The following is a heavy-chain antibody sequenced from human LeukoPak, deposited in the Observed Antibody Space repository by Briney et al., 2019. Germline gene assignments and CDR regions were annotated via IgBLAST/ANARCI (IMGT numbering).Heavy chain of an antibody. CDR2: IKYGGSDS. CDR1: GFTFSNSW. CDR3: ASFASGT. J-gene: IGHJ5*02. V-gene: IGHV3-7*01. Sequence: GGSLRLSCAASGFTFSNSWMNWVRQTPGKGLEWVANIKYGGSDSYYVDSVRGRFAISRDNAKNSLYLQMNSLRVEDTAVYYCASFASGTWGQGTLVTVSS.